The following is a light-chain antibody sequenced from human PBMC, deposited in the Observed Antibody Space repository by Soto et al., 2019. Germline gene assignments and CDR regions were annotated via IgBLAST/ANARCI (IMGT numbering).Light chain of an antibody. V-gene: IGKV4-1*01. Sequence: DIVLTQCPDSLTVSLGETATITCKSSQSVLYSSNNKNYISWYQQKTGQPPKLLIYWASSREPGVPDRFSGSGSGTDVTLSFSSLQAEDVAAYYCQQYYSIPRTFGRGTKLEIK. CDR2: WAS. CDR3: QQYYSIPRT. CDR1: QSVLYSSNNKNY. J-gene: IGKJ2*02.